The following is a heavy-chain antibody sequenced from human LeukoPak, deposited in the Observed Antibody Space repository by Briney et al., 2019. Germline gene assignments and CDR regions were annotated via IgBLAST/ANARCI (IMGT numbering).Heavy chain of an antibody. Sequence: ASVKVSCKASGYTFTGYYMHWVRQAPGQGLEWMGWINPNSGGTNYAQKFQGWVTMTRDTSISTAYMELSRLRSDDTAVYYCARGTDTLYDSSGYYLFDYWGQGTLVTVSS. CDR2: INPNSGGT. D-gene: IGHD3-22*01. J-gene: IGHJ4*02. V-gene: IGHV1-2*04. CDR1: GYTFTGYY. CDR3: ARGTDTLYDSSGYYLFDY.